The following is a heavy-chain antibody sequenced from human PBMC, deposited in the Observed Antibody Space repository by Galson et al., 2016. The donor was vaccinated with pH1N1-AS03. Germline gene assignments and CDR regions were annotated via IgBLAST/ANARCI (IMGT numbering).Heavy chain of an antibody. V-gene: IGHV3-74*01. CDR2: INNDGRSI. CDR3: PRTRRDGYHPDYWYFDL. CDR1: GFTFRKFA. Sequence: SLRLSCAASGFTFRKFAMSWVRQAPGKGLVWVSRINNDGRSINYVDSVKGRFTISRDNAKNTLYLQLNNLRAEDTAVYYCPRTRRDGYHPDYWYFDLCGRGTLVTVSS. J-gene: IGHJ2*01. D-gene: IGHD5-24*01.